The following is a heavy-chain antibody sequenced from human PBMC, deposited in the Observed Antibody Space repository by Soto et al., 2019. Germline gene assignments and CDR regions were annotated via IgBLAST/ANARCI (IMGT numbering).Heavy chain of an antibody. CDR2: TSYDGSKK. V-gene: IGHV3-30*18. D-gene: IGHD7-27*01. Sequence: QVQLVDSGGGVVQPGRSLRLSCAASGYIFSNYGMHWVRQAPGKGLEGVAVTSYDGSKKYYADSVKGRFTISKDNSKNTVYLQMNSLRIEDTAVYYCAKWGLSGHGMDVWGQGTTVTVSS. CDR3: AKWGLSGHGMDV. CDR1: GYIFSNYG. J-gene: IGHJ6*02.